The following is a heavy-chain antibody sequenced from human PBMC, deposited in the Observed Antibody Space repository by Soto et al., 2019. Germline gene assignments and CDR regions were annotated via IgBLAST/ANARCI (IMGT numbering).Heavy chain of an antibody. V-gene: IGHV4-34*01. CDR2: INHSGST. D-gene: IGHD3-22*01. CDR3: ASPTTYYYDSSGYWGAFDI. J-gene: IGHJ3*02. Sequence: QVQLQQWGAGLLKPSETLSLTCAVYGGSFSGYYWSWIRQPTGKGLEWIGEINHSGSTNYNPSLKSRVTISVDTSKNPFSLKLSSVTAADTAVYYCASPTTYYYDSSGYWGAFDIWGQGTMVTVSS. CDR1: GGSFSGYY.